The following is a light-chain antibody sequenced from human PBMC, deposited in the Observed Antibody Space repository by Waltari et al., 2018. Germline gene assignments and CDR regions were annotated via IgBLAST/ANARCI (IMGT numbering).Light chain of an antibody. J-gene: IGKJ3*01. V-gene: IGKV1-5*03. Sequence: DIQMTQSPSTLSASVGDRVTITCRASQSISRWVAWYQQKPGKAPKLLIYKASSLESGVPSRFSGSGSGTEFTLTISSLQPEDIATYYCQQYDNLVFTFGPGTKVDIK. CDR2: KAS. CDR3: QQYDNLVFT. CDR1: QSISRW.